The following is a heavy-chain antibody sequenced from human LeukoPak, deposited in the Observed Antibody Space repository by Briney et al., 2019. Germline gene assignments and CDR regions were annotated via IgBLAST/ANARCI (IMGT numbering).Heavy chain of an antibody. D-gene: IGHD4-17*01. V-gene: IGHV3-11*04. J-gene: IGHJ4*02. CDR1: GFTFSDYN. CDR3: ARGDGDYHSVVDY. CDR2: ISSSGSTI. Sequence: PGGSLRLSCAASGFTFSDYNMRWIRQAPGKGLEWVSYISSSGSTIYYADSVKGRFTISRDNAKNSLYLQMNSLRAEDTAVYYCARGDGDYHSVVDYWGQGTLVTVSS.